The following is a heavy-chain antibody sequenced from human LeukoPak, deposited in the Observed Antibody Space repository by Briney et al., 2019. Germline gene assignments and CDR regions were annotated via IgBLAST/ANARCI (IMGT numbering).Heavy chain of an antibody. CDR1: GYIFSNYW. D-gene: IGHD1-1*01. CDR2: IYPENSDT. J-gene: IGHJ3*02. V-gene: IGHV5-51*01. Sequence: GESLKISCKGSGYIFSNYWIGWVRQMPGKGLEWMGIIYPENSDTRYSPSFQDQVTISVDKSLSTAYLQWSSLKASDSATYYCASPRRRFTAQLLDIWGQGTMVTVSS. CDR3: ASPRRRFTAQLLDI.